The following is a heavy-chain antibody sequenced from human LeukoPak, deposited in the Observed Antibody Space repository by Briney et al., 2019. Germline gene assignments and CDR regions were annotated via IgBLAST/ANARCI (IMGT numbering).Heavy chain of an antibody. CDR2: INPNSAGT. CDR1: GYSLTDYY. D-gene: IGHD3-10*01. J-gene: IGHJ4*02. V-gene: IGHV1-2*02. CDR3: ARLYGSGRRSAFDY. Sequence: ASVKVSCKASGYSLTDYYIHWVRQAPGQGLEWMGWINPNSAGTNYAQRFQGRITMTRDTSIRTAYMELSRLRSDDTAVYYCARLYGSGRRSAFDYWGQGTPVTVSS.